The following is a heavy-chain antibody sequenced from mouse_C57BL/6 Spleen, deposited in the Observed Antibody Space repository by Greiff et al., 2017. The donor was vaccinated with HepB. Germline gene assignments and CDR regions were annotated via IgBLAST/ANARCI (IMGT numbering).Heavy chain of an antibody. Sequence: QVHVKQSGAELVKPGASVKISCKASGYAFSSYWMNWVKQRPGKGLEWIGQIYPGDGDTNYNGKFKGKATLTADKSSSTAYMQLSSLTSEDSAVYFCARSITTVVVDYAMDYWGQGTSVTVSS. CDR1: GYAFSSYW. J-gene: IGHJ4*01. CDR2: IYPGDGDT. V-gene: IGHV1-80*01. CDR3: ARSITTVVVDYAMDY. D-gene: IGHD1-1*01.